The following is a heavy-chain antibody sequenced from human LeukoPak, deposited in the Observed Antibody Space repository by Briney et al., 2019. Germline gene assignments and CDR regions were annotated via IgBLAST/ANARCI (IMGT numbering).Heavy chain of an antibody. CDR1: GFSVSSDY. Sequence: PGGSLRLSCAASGFSVSSDYMSWVRQAPGKGLEYVSNLYSGTNTYYADSVKGRFTISRDNAKNSLYLQMNSLRAEDTAVYYCARLITLGYDSSGFPSGWFDPWGQGTLVTVSS. CDR3: ARLITLGYDSSGFPSGWFDP. D-gene: IGHD3-22*01. V-gene: IGHV3-66*04. CDR2: LYSGTNT. J-gene: IGHJ5*02.